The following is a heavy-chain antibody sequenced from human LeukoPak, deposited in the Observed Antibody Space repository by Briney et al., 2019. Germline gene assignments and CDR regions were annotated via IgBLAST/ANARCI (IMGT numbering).Heavy chain of an antibody. CDR3: AKDIAAYCGGDCYEPNY. CDR2: ISGSGGST. J-gene: IGHJ4*02. V-gene: IGHV3-23*01. D-gene: IGHD2-21*02. Sequence: GGSLRLSCAASGFTFSSYAMSWVRQAPGKGLEWVSAISGSGGSTYYADSVKGRFTISRDNSKNTLHLQMNSLRAEDTAVYYCAKDIAAYCGGDCYEPNYWGQGTLVTVSS. CDR1: GFTFSSYA.